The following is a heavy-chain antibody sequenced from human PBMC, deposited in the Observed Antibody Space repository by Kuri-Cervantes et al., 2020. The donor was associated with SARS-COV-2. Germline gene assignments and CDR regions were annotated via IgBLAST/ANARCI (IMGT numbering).Heavy chain of an antibody. CDR3: ATATPLVGATIWFDP. J-gene: IGHJ5*02. D-gene: IGHD1-26*01. CDR1: GYTFTSYA. CDR2: SNAGNGNT. Sequence: ASVKVSCKASGYTFTSYAMHWVRQAPGQRLEWMGWSNAGNGNTKYSQEFQGRVTITRDTSASTAYMELSSLRSEDTAVYYCATATPLVGATIWFDPWGQGTLVTVSS. V-gene: IGHV1-3*02.